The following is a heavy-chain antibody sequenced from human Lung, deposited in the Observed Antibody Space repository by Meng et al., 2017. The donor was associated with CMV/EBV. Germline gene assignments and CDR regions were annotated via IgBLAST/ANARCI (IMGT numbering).Heavy chain of an antibody. Sequence: GEPLKMTCADTGLTFCSYARHWVSQATGKGLEWVSAIGTASDTYDPGSVKGRFNSSRDNAKNSLYLQMNSLRTGDTAVYYCARARAGRGHYYYYYGMEVWXQGTTVTVSS. CDR3: ARARAGRGHYYYYYGMEV. J-gene: IGHJ6*02. CDR2: IGTASDT. CDR1: GLTFCSYA. D-gene: IGHD6-13*01. V-gene: IGHV3-13*01.